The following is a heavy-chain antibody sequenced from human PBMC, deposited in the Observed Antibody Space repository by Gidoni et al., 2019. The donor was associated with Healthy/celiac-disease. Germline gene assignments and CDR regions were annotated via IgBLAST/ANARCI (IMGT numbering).Heavy chain of an antibody. CDR3: AREEQLVGFDY. J-gene: IGHJ4*02. Sequence: QVQLVASGGGVVQPGRSLRLSCAASGFTFSSYAMHWVRQAPGKGLEWVAVISYDGSNKYYADSVKGRFTISRDNSKNTLYLQMNSLRAEDTAVYYCAREEQLVGFDYWGQGTLVTVSS. V-gene: IGHV3-30-3*01. CDR2: ISYDGSNK. CDR1: GFTFSSYA. D-gene: IGHD6-13*01.